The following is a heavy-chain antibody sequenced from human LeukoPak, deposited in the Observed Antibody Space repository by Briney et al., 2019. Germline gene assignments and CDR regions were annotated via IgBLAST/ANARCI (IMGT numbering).Heavy chain of an antibody. CDR1: GFTFNHG. CDR3: VRDVTFAFDI. Sequence: GGSLRLSCAASGFTFNHGMHWVRQAPGKGLEWVAIIWYAGENKYYADSVKGRFTISRDNSENMLYLQMNDLRVEDTAVYCCVRDVTFAFDIWGQGTMVTVSS. CDR2: IWYAGENK. V-gene: IGHV3-33*01. J-gene: IGHJ3*02.